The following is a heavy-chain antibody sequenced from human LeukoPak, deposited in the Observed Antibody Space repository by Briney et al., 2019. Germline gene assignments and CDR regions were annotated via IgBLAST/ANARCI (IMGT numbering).Heavy chain of an antibody. CDR1: GYSFTSYW. J-gene: IGHJ4*02. D-gene: IGHD3-22*01. CDR3: ARKRDISGYYLDY. Sequence: GESLQISCNGSGYSFTSYWIGWVRQMPGKGLEWMGIIYPGDSDTRYSPSFQGQVTISADKSISTAYLQWRSLKASDTAMYYCARKRDISGYYLDYWGQGTLVTVSS. CDR2: IYPGDSDT. V-gene: IGHV5-51*01.